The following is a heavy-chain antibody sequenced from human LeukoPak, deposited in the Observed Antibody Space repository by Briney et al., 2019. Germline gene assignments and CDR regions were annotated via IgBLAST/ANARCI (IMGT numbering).Heavy chain of an antibody. CDR1: GYTFTGYY. J-gene: IGHJ4*02. CDR2: INPSGGST. D-gene: IGHD3-10*01. Sequence: GASVKVSCKASGYTFTGYYMHWVRQAPGQGLEWMGIINPSGGSTSYAQKFQGRVTMTRDTSTSTVYMELSSLRSEDTAVYYCAREPESLWFGESDNDYWGQGTLVTVSS. V-gene: IGHV1-46*01. CDR3: AREPESLWFGESDNDY.